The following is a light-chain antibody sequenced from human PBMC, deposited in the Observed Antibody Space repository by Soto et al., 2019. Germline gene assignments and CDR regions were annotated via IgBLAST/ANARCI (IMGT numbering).Light chain of an antibody. CDR1: QSISSY. CDR3: NQSYSTPIA. Sequence: DLQMKQRTTVLSGKGVDRVGLTCLASQSISSYLNWYQQKPGKAPKLLIYAASSLQSGVPSRFSGSGSGTDFTLTISRLQPEDCATDYRNQSYSTPIALGQGTRLEIK. V-gene: IGKV1-39*01. J-gene: IGKJ5*01. CDR2: AAS.